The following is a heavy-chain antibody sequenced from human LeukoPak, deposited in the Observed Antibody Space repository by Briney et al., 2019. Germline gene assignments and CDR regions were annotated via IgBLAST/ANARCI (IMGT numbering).Heavy chain of an antibody. CDR2: IRYDGSNK. J-gene: IGHJ4*02. V-gene: IGHV3-30*02. CDR1: GFTFSSYG. CDR3: AKESHQFTQQLIIPADY. Sequence: PGGSLRLSCAASGFTFSSYGMHWVRQAPGKGLEWVAFIRYDGSNKYYADSVKGRFTISRDNSKNTLYLQMNSLRAEDTAVHYCAKESHQFTQQLIIPADYWGQGTLVTVSS. D-gene: IGHD6-13*01.